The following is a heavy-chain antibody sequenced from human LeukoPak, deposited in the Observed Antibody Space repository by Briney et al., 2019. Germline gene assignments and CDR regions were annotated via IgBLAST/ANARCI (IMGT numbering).Heavy chain of an antibody. D-gene: IGHD2-2*01. V-gene: IGHV4-38-2*01. CDR1: GYSISSGYY. Sequence: SETLSLTCAVSGYSISSGYYWGWIRQPPGKGLEWIGSIYHSGSTHYNPSLKSRVTISVDTSKNQFSLKLSSVTAADTAVYYCARRPALNYYMDVWGKGTTVTVSS. CDR3: ARRPALNYYMDV. CDR2: IYHSGST. J-gene: IGHJ6*03.